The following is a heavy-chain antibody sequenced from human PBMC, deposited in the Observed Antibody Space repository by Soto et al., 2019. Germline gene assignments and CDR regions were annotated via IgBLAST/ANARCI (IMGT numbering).Heavy chain of an antibody. CDR1: GGSISSGGYY. D-gene: IGHD3-22*01. CDR3: ARRGHYYDSSGYLRGYFDY. CDR2: IYYSGST. Sequence: QVQLQESGPGLVKPSQTLSLTCTVSGGSISSGGYYWSWIRQHPGKGLEWIGYIYYSGSTYYNPSLKSRVTISVDTSKNQFSLKLSSVTAADTAVYYCARRGHYYDSSGYLRGYFDYWGQGTLVTVSS. V-gene: IGHV4-31*03. J-gene: IGHJ4*02.